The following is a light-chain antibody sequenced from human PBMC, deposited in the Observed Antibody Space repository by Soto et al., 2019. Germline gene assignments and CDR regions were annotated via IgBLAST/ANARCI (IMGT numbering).Light chain of an antibody. CDR1: QSGFSNSKKRNH. Sequence: VMTQSPHSLAVSLGERATINCKSNQSGFSNSKKRNHLSWYQQKPGQPPKLLIYWATTRESGVPDRFSGSGSGTDFTLTVSGLQAEDVAIYYCHQYFRSPLTFGGGTKVDIK. V-gene: IGKV4-1*01. J-gene: IGKJ4*01. CDR2: WAT. CDR3: HQYFRSPLT.